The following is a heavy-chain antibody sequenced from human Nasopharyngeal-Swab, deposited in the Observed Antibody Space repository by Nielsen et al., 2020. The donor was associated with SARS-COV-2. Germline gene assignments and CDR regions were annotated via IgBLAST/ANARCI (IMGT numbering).Heavy chain of an antibody. D-gene: IGHD3-3*01. V-gene: IGHV3-20*04. CDR3: ARDPAEGFLEWLGGG. Sequence: GESLKISCAASGFTFDDYGMSWVRQAPGKGLEWVSGINWNGGSTGYADSVKGRFTISRDNAKNSLYLQMNSLRAEDTAVYYCARDPAEGFLEWLGGGWGQGTLVTVSS. CDR1: GFTFDDYG. J-gene: IGHJ4*02. CDR2: INWNGGST.